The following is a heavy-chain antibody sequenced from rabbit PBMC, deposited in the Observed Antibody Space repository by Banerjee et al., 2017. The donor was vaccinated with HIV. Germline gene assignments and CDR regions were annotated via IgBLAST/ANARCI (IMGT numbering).Heavy chain of an antibody. J-gene: IGHJ4*01. Sequence: QSLEESGGGLVQPEGSLTLTCTASGFSFSSSYYMCWVRQTPGKGLEWIGCIETGSGSAWYASWAKGRFTISKSTSLNTVTLQITSLTAADAATYFCARDPFGGSSDVYSLWGPGTLVTVS. CDR3: ARDPFGGSSDVYSL. CDR2: IETGSGSA. V-gene: IGHV1S40*01. D-gene: IGHD5-1*01. CDR1: GFSFSSSYY.